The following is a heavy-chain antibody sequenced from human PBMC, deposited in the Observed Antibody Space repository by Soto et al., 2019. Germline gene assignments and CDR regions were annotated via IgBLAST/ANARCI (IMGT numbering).Heavy chain of an antibody. Sequence: GGSLRLSCAASGFTFSNYAMTWVRQAPGKGLEWVSAISGSGGSTYYADAVKGRFTISRDNSKSTMYLQMNSLRAEDTAIYYCAKGDDFWSGYYWGYYYMDVWGKGTTVTVSS. V-gene: IGHV3-23*01. CDR2: ISGSGGST. CDR3: AKGDDFWSGYYWGYYYMDV. J-gene: IGHJ6*03. CDR1: GFTFSNYA. D-gene: IGHD3-3*01.